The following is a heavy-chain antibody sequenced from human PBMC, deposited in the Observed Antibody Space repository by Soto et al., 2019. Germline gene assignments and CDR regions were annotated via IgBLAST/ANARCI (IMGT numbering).Heavy chain of an antibody. CDR1: CYTFTSYG. Sequence: ASVKVCCKASCYTFTSYGISLLRHSPGQWLDCMGWISAYNGNTKYAQDLQGRVTMTTDTSTSTAYMELRSLRSDDTAMYYCARFSGGSYNTYYFYYGMEVWGQGTTVTVSS. D-gene: IGHD2-15*01. V-gene: IGHV1-18*04. J-gene: IGHJ6*02. CDR2: ISAYNGNT. CDR3: ARFSGGSYNTYYFYYGMEV.